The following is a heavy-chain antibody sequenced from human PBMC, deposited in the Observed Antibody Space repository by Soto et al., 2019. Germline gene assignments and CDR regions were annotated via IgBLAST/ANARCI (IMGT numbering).Heavy chain of an antibody. Sequence: SVKVSCKASGGTFSSYAISWVRQAPGQGLEWMGGIIPIFGTANYAQKFQGRVTITADESTSTAYMELSSLRSEDTAVYYCASELYSYGYGPFDYWGQGTLVTVSS. CDR2: IIPIFGTA. CDR1: GGTFSSYA. D-gene: IGHD5-18*01. J-gene: IGHJ4*02. V-gene: IGHV1-69*13. CDR3: ASELYSYGYGPFDY.